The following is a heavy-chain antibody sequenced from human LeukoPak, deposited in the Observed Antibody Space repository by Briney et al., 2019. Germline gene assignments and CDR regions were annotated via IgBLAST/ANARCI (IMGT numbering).Heavy chain of an antibody. D-gene: IGHD3-3*01. J-gene: IGHJ4*02. CDR2: IRSKAYGGTT. CDR1: GFTFGDYA. CDR3: TGAEGGFWSGYYSFDY. Sequence: PGGSLRLSCTASGFTFGDYAMSWVRQAPGKGLEWVGFIRSKAYGGTTEYAASVKGRFTISRDDSKSIAYLQMNSLKTEDTAVYYCTGAEGGFWSGYYSFDYWGQGTLVTVSS. V-gene: IGHV3-49*04.